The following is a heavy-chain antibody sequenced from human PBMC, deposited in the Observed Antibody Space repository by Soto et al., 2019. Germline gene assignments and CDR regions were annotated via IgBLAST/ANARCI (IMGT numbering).Heavy chain of an antibody. Sequence: GGSLRLSCAASGFTFSSYSMNWVRQAPGKGLEWVSYISSSSSTIYYADSVKGRFTISRDNAKNSLYLQMNSLRDEDTAVYYCARPEYSSSSYGMDVWGQGTTFTVSS. CDR1: GFTFSSYS. CDR3: ARPEYSSSSYGMDV. J-gene: IGHJ6*02. D-gene: IGHD6-6*01. CDR2: ISSSSSTI. V-gene: IGHV3-48*02.